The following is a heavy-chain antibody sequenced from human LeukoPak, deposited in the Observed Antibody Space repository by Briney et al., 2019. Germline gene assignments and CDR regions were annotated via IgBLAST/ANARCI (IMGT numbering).Heavy chain of an antibody. CDR3: AKGGDGDYFDY. J-gene: IGHJ4*02. CDR2: IYSGGTT. CDR1: GFIVSNNY. D-gene: IGHD2-21*01. Sequence: GGSLRLSCAASGFIVSNNYVSWGRQAPGKGLELVSVIYSGGTTYYADSVKGRFTVSRDNSRNTLYLQMNNLRAEDTAVYYCAKGGDGDYFDYWGQGTLVTVSS. V-gene: IGHV3-66*01.